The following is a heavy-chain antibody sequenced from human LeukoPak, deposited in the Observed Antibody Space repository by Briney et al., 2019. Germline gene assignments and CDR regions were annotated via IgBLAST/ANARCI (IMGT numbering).Heavy chain of an antibody. J-gene: IGHJ4*02. V-gene: IGHV5-51*01. D-gene: IGHD6-19*01. CDR3: ARSSGWHTYCFDS. CDR2: IYPGDSDT. Sequence: GESLQISCKGSGYSFISYWIGWVRHMPGKGLEWMGIIYPGDSDTRYSPSFQGQVTISADKSISTAYLQWNSLKASDTALYYCARSSGWHTYCFDSWGQGTLVTVSS. CDR1: GYSFISYW.